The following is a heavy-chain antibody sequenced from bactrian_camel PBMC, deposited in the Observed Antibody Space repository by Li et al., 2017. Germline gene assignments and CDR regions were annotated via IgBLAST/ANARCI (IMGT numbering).Heavy chain of an antibody. CDR1: ESTYRSIC. V-gene: IGHV3S53*01. Sequence: HVQLVESGGGSVQAGGSLTLSCTASESTYRSICMAWFRQGPGRQREMVATVDSKGVTKVAGSVKGRFTLSKDNAKNTVYLQMNSLKREDTAKYYCAVDPSRTKCFDRGYWPFTYWGQGTQVTVS. CDR3: AVDPSRTKCFDRGYWPFTY. D-gene: IGHD1*01. J-gene: IGHJ4*01. CDR2: VDSKGVT.